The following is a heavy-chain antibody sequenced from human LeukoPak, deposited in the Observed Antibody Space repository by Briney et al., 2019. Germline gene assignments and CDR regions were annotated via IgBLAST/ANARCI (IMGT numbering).Heavy chain of an antibody. J-gene: IGHJ4*02. CDR1: GFTFSSYW. CDR3: AKDLIWNQVDY. D-gene: IGHD1-1*01. V-gene: IGHV3-74*01. CDR2: INKDGSTT. Sequence: GGSLRLSCAASGFTFSSYWMHWVRQDPGKGLVWVSHINKDGSTTNYAESVKGRFTISRDNAKNTLYLQMNSLRAEDTAIYYCAKDLIWNQVDYWGQGTLVTVSS.